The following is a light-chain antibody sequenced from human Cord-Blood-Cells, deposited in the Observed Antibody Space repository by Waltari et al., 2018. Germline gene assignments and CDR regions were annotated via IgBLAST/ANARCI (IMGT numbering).Light chain of an antibody. CDR3: QQRSNWPPVFT. CDR2: DTS. V-gene: IGKV3-11*01. CDR1: QSVSSY. Sequence: EIVLTQSPATLYLSPGERATLSCRASQSVSSYLAWYQQKPGQAPRLLIYDTSNRATGIPARFSGSGSGTDFTLTISSLELEDFAVYYCQQRSNWPPVFTFGPGTKVDIK. J-gene: IGKJ3*01.